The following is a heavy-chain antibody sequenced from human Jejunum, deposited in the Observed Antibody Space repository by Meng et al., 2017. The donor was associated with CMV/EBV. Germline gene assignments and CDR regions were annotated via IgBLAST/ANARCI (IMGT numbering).Heavy chain of an antibody. J-gene: IGHJ5*02. Sequence: QVQLQQSGPGLLKPSXTLSLTCVISGDSVSSSSAAWNWIRQSPSRGLEWLGRTYYRSQWYYDYAVSVKSRITINPDTSKNQFSLHLSSVTPEDTAVYYCAGGWQLGPWGQGTLVTVSS. D-gene: IGHD4-23*01. V-gene: IGHV6-1*01. CDR3: AGGWQLGP. CDR2: TYYRSQWYY. CDR1: GDSVSSSSAA.